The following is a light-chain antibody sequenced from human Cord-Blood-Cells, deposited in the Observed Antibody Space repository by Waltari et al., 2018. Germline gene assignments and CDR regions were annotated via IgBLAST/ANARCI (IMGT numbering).Light chain of an antibody. CDR1: QSVSSY. CDR3: QQRST. V-gene: IGKV3-11*01. J-gene: IGKJ4*01. Sequence: EIVLTQSPATLSLSPGERATLSCRASQSVSSYLAWYQQKPGQAPRLLIYDASNRATGSPARFSGSGSVTDFTLTISSLEPEDFAVYYCQQRSTFGGGTKVEIK. CDR2: DAS.